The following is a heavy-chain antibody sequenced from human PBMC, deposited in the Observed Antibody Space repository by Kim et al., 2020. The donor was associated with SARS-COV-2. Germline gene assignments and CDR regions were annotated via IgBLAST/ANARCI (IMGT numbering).Heavy chain of an antibody. CDR1: GFTFSSDA. V-gene: IGHV3-23*01. Sequence: GGSLRLSCAGSGFTFSSDAMSLVRQAPGKGLEWVSAISGSGGTTYYADSVKGRFTISRDNSKNTVYLQMNSLRAEDTALYYCAKETTVTWDYWGQGTLVTVSS. D-gene: IGHD4-17*01. J-gene: IGHJ4*02. CDR3: AKETTVTWDY. CDR2: ISGSGGTT.